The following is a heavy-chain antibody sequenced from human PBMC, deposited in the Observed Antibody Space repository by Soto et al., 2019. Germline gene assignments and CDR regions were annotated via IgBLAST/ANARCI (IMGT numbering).Heavy chain of an antibody. J-gene: IGHJ5*02. V-gene: IGHV4-59*08. CDR3: ARSPSAVRGVVYWLDP. D-gene: IGHD3-10*01. CDR1: GGSISSYY. CDR2: IYYRGST. Sequence: SETLSLTCTVSGGSISSYYWSWIRQSPGKGPEWIGHIYYRGSTNYSPSLKTRVTISVDTSKNQFSLQLNSVTAADTAVYYCARSPSAVRGVVYWLDPWGQGTLVTVSS.